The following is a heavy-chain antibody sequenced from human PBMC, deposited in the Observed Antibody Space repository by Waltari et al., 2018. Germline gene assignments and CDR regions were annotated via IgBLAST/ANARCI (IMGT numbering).Heavy chain of an antibody. V-gene: IGHV1-18*01. J-gene: IGHJ4*02. D-gene: IGHD2-8*02. CDR3: VRDGSGASFTFDY. CDR1: GYNFIRQR. CDR2: VSANNGKT. Sequence: QVHLAQSGGEVKTPGASVKVSCKDSGYNFIRQRFTWVRQAPGQGLEWMGWVSANNGKTNYAQKFQGRPPMTTDTSTSTAYMELRSLSSDDTAVYYCVRDGSGASFTFDYWGQGTLVTVSS.